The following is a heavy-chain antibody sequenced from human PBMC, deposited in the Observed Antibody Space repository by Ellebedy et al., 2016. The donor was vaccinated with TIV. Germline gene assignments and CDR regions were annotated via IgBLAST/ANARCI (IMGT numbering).Heavy chain of an antibody. CDR2: ISSNEVDT. V-gene: IGHV3-30*03. D-gene: IGHD5-18*01. CDR3: ARDSSEGPGPSSYGSDY. Sequence: GGSLRLXXAASGFTFNIYGMHWVRQAPGKGLEWVALISSNEVDTYYADSVRGRFTISRDTSKNTLYLQIDSLRPEDTAVYFCARDSSEGPGPSSYGSDYWGRGILVSVSS. J-gene: IGHJ4*02. CDR1: GFTFNIYG.